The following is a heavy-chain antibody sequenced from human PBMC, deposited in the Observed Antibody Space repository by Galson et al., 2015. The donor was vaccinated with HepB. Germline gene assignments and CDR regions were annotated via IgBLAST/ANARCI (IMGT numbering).Heavy chain of an antibody. CDR2: IDPSDSYT. D-gene: IGHD3-10*01. CDR3: ASRQYDYGSGTYYNVSDY. V-gene: IGHV5-10-1*01. CDR1: GYSFTTFW. J-gene: IGHJ4*02. Sequence: QSGAEVKKPGESLRISCKASGYSFTTFWISWVRQMPGKGLEWMGRIDPSDSYTDYSPSFQGHGTISADKSITTAYLQWSSLKASDTAMYYCASRQYDYGSGTYYNVSDYWGQGTLVTVSS.